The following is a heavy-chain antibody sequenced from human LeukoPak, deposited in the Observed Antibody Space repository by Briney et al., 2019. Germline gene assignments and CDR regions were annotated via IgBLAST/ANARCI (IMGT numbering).Heavy chain of an antibody. D-gene: IGHD3-9*01. CDR2: INHSGST. V-gene: IGHV4-34*01. CDR1: GGSFSGYY. CDR3: ARNKYDILTGYYKRGTFDY. J-gene: IGHJ4*02. Sequence: SETPSLTCAVYGGSFSGYYWSWIRQPPGKGLEWIGEINHSGSTDYNPSLKSRVTISVDTSKNQFSLKLSSVTAADTAVYYCARNKYDILTGYYKRGTFDYWGQGTLVTVSS.